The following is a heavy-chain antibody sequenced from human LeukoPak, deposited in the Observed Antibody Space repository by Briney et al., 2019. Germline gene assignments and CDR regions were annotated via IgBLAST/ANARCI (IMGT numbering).Heavy chain of an antibody. Sequence: ASVKVSCKASGYTFTGYYIHWVRQAPGQGLEWMGWITPNSGGTNYAQKFQGRVTMTRDTSISTVYMELSRLRSDDMAVYYCARDRTDYYDSNAYYPNWFDPWGQGTLVTVSS. J-gene: IGHJ5*02. CDR2: ITPNSGGT. CDR1: GYTFTGYY. CDR3: ARDRTDYYDSNAYYPNWFDP. D-gene: IGHD3-22*01. V-gene: IGHV1-2*02.